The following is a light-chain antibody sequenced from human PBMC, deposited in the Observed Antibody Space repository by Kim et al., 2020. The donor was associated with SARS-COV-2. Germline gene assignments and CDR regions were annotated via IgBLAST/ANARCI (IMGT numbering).Light chain of an antibody. CDR3: SSYTSSSPLYV. J-gene: IGLJ1*01. CDR1: SSDVGGYNY. CDR2: DVS. Sequence: QSALTQPASVSGSPGPSITISCTGTSSDVGGYNYVSWYQQHPGKAPKLMIYDVSKRPSGVSNRFSGAKSGNTASLTISGLQAEDEADYYGSSYTSSSPLYVFGTGTKV. V-gene: IGLV2-14*01.